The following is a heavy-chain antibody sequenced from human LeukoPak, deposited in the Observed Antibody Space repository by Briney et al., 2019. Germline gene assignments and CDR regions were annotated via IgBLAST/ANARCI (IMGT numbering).Heavy chain of an antibody. CDR2: ISYDGSSK. D-gene: IGHD6-13*01. Sequence: AGGSLRLSCAASGFTFSSFGMHWVRQAPGKGLEWVAVISYDGSSKYYADSVKGRFTISRDNSKNTLYLRMNSLRAEDTAVYYCASPAVYSSSWYYFDYWGQGTLVAVSS. CDR3: ASPAVYSSSWYYFDY. J-gene: IGHJ4*02. V-gene: IGHV3-30*03. CDR1: GFTFSSFG.